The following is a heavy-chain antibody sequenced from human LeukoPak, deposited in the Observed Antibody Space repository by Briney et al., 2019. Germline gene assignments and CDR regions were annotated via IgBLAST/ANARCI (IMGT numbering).Heavy chain of an antibody. Sequence: GGSLRLSCAVSGFTFSNYWMSWVRQAPGKGLEWVANIDQDGSEKYFVDSVKGRFTTSRDNAKSSLYLQMNSLRAEDTAEYYCTRGRSGTTPYWGQGTLVTVSS. V-gene: IGHV3-7*05. CDR2: IDQDGSEK. J-gene: IGHJ4*02. CDR3: TRGRSGTTPY. CDR1: GFTFSNYW. D-gene: IGHD1-7*01.